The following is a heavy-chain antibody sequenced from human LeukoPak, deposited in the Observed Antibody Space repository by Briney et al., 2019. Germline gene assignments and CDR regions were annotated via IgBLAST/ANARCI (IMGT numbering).Heavy chain of an antibody. CDR2: IRSKAFVGIK. J-gene: IGHJ6*03. D-gene: IGHD1-26*01. CDR3: TRDAVISGSYFYYYYYMDV. CDR1: GFTFGDYA. Sequence: GGSLRLSCTASGFTFGDYAMSWVRQAPGKGLGWVGFIRSKAFVGIKEYAPSVKSEFSISREDSKSIAYLQMNSLKTEDTAVYYCTRDAVISGSYFYYYYYMDVWGKGTTVTVSS. V-gene: IGHV3-49*04.